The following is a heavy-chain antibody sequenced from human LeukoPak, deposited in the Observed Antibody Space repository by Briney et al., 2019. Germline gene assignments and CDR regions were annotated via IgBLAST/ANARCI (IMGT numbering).Heavy chain of an antibody. V-gene: IGHV4-31*03. J-gene: IGHJ4*02. CDR1: GGSISSGGYY. CDR2: IYYSGST. D-gene: IGHD5-12*01. CDR3: ARREDRGAYFDY. Sequence: SETLSLTCTVSGGSISSGGYYWSWLRQHPGTGLEWIGYIYYSGSTYYNPSLKSRVTISVDTSKNQFSLKLSSVTAADTAVYYCARREDRGAYFDYWGQGTLVTVSS.